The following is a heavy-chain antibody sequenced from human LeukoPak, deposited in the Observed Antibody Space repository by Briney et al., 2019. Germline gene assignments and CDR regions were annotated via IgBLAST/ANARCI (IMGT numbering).Heavy chain of an antibody. CDR3: ARDSSGYYYKLDY. CDR1: GGTFISYA. Sequence: ASVKVSCKASGGTFISYAISWVRQAPGQGLEWMGGIIPIFGTANYAQKFQGIVTITADESTSTAYMELSSLRSEDTAVYYCARDSSGYYYKLDYWGQGTLVTVSS. V-gene: IGHV1-69*13. D-gene: IGHD3-22*01. J-gene: IGHJ4*02. CDR2: IIPIFGTA.